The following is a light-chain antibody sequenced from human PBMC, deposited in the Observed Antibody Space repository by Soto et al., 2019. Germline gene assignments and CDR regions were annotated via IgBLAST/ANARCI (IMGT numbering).Light chain of an antibody. J-gene: IGKJ5*01. Sequence: DIQVTPTPSSLSASVGDRVTITCRASQGISDSLAWYQQKPGKVPKLLIYAASTLQSGVPSRFSGSGSGTDFTLSISSLQPEDVATYYCQKYNSAPPTFGQGTRLEIK. CDR1: QGISDS. CDR3: QKYNSAPPT. CDR2: AAS. V-gene: IGKV1-27*01.